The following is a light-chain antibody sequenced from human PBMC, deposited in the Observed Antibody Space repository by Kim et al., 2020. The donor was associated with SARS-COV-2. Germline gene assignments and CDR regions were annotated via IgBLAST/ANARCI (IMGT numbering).Light chain of an antibody. CDR3: SSYSSTNFAV. J-gene: IGLJ2*01. CDR1: STDVGGYDY. Sequence: QSVLTQPASVSGSPGQSITISCTGTSTDVGGYDYVSWYQQHPGKAPKLIIYAVTQRPSGVSNRFSASKSANTASLTISGLQAEDEADYYCSSYSSTNFAVFGGGTQLTVL. V-gene: IGLV2-14*01. CDR2: AVT.